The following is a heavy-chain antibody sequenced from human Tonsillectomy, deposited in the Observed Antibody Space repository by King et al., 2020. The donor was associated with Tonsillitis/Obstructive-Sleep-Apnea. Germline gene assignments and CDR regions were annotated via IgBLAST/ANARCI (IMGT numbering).Heavy chain of an antibody. CDR1: GGSISSYY. D-gene: IGHD1-1*01. V-gene: IGHV4-59*08. J-gene: IGHJ3*02. CDR2: IYYSGST. Sequence: QLQESGPGLVKPSETLSLTCTVSGGSISSYYWSWIRQPPGKGLEWIGYIYYSGSTNYNPSLKSRVTISVDTSKNQFSLKLSSVTAADTAVYYCARRRRAANWNRDAFDIWGQGTMVTVSS. CDR3: ARRRRAANWNRDAFDI.